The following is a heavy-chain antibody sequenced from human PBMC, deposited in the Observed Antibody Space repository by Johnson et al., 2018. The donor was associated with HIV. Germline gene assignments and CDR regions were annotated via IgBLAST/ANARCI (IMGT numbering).Heavy chain of an antibody. D-gene: IGHD3-16*01. CDR2: IRYDGSNK. V-gene: IGHV3-30*02. CDR1: GFTFSSYG. J-gene: IGHJ3*02. Sequence: QVQLVESGGGVVQPGRSLRLSCTAYGFTFSSYGMHWVRQAPGKGLEWVAFIRYDGSNKYYADSVKGRFTISRDNSRDTLSLQMNILRVEDTALYYCARARLLVLRELWPNDAFDIWGQGTMVTVSS. CDR3: ARARLLVLRELWPNDAFDI.